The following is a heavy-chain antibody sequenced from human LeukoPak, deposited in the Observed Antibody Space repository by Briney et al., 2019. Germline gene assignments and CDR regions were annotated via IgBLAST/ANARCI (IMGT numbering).Heavy chain of an antibody. J-gene: IGHJ4*02. Sequence: SQTLSLTCVISGDSVVSNSTACNWIRQSPSRGLEWLGRTYYRSKWYNDYAVSVKSRITINPDTSKNQFSLQLNSVTAADTAVYYCAKAGYYDLDYWGQGTLVTVSS. D-gene: IGHD3-22*01. CDR3: AKAGYYDLDY. CDR1: GDSVVSNSTA. CDR2: TYYRSKWYN. V-gene: IGHV6-1*01.